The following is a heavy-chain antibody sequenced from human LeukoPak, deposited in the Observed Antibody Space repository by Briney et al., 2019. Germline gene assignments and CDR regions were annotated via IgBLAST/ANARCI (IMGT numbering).Heavy chain of an antibody. V-gene: IGHV1-8*02. Sequence: ASVKVSCKASGYTFTSYAMNWVRQAPGQGLEWMGWMNPNSGNTGYAQKFQGRVTMTRNTSISTAYMELSSLRSEDTAVYYCARGYSYGYGDYWGQGTLVTVSS. J-gene: IGHJ4*02. CDR2: MNPNSGNT. CDR1: GYTFTSYA. D-gene: IGHD5-18*01. CDR3: ARGYSYGYGDY.